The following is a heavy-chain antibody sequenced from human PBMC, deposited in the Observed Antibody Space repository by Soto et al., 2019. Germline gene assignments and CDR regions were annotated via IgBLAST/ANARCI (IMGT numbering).Heavy chain of an antibody. D-gene: IGHD3-22*01. V-gene: IGHV5-51*01. CDR2: IYPGDSDT. J-gene: IGHJ6*02. Sequence: GESLRISCRGSGYSFSNYWIGWVRQMPGKGLEWMGIIYPGDSDTRYSPSFQGQVTISADKSISTAYLQWSSLKASDTAMYYCARQDGGYYYDTSGYYSSMEVWGQGTTVTVSS. CDR1: GYSFSNYW. CDR3: ARQDGGYYYDTSGYYSSMEV.